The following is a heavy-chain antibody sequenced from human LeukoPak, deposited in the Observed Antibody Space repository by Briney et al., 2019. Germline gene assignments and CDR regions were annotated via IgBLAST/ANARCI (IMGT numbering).Heavy chain of an antibody. Sequence: GRSLRLSCAASGFTFSSYRMHWVRQAPGKGLEWVALISYDGSNKYYADSVKGRFTISRDNSKNTLYLQMNSLRTEDTAVYYCAKDRDSGSFRGAFDIWGQGTMVTVSS. CDR2: ISYDGSNK. CDR1: GFTFSSYR. CDR3: AKDRDSGSFRGAFDI. D-gene: IGHD1-26*01. V-gene: IGHV3-30*18. J-gene: IGHJ3*02.